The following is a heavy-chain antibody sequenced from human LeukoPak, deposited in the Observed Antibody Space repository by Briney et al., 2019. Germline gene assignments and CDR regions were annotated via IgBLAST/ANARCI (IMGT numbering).Heavy chain of an antibody. CDR1: GGSFSGYY. CDR3: ARGPGYCSGGSCSAPTFDY. J-gene: IGHJ4*02. D-gene: IGHD2-15*01. CDR2: INHSGST. Sequence: SETLSLTCAVYGGSFSGYYWSWIRQPPGKGLEWIGEINHSGSTNYNPSLKSRVTISVDTSKNQFSLKLSSVTAADTAVYYCARGPGYCSGGSCSAPTFDYWGQGTLVTVSS. V-gene: IGHV4-34*01.